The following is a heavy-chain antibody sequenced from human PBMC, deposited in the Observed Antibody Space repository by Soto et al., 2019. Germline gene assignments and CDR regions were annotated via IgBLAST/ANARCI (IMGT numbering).Heavy chain of an antibody. J-gene: IGHJ3*02. CDR2: IYYSGST. D-gene: IGHD3-16*01. CDR3: AAYIWGNAFDI. V-gene: IGHV4-59*03. Sequence: QVQLQESAPGLVKPSETLSLTCTVSGGSISSYYWNWIRQSPGKGLEWIGFIYYSGSTNYNPSLKSRVTISVDTSKNQFSLKLSSVTAADTAVYYCAAYIWGNAFDIWGQGTMVTVSS. CDR1: GGSISSYY.